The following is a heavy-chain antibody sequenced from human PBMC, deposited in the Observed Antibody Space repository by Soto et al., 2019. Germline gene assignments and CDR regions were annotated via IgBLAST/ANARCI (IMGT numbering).Heavy chain of an antibody. V-gene: IGHV4-39*01. CDR3: ARGSGIAAYNWFDP. CDR1: GGSISSSSYY. D-gene: IGHD6-13*01. Sequence: SETLSLTCTVSGGSISSSSYYWGWLRQPPVKGLEWIWSIYYSGSTYYNPSLKSRVTISVDTSKNQFSLKLSSVTAADTAVYYCARGSGIAAYNWFDPWGQGTLVTVSS. CDR2: IYYSGST. J-gene: IGHJ5*02.